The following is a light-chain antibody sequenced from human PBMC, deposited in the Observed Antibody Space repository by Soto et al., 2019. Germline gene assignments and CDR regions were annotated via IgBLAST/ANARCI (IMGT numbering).Light chain of an antibody. CDR2: DES. CDR3: QQLYYLPFT. V-gene: IGKV1-33*01. J-gene: IGKJ2*01. CDR1: QDISNY. Sequence: DIQMTQSPSSLSASVGDRVTITCQASQDISNYLNWYQQKPGKAPKLLIYDESNLETGVPSRFSGSGSGKAFTFTISILQPEDIATYYCQQLYYLPFTFGQGTKLEIK.